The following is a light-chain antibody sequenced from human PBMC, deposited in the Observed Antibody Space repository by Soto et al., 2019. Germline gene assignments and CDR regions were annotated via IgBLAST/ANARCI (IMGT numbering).Light chain of an antibody. J-gene: IGKJ4*01. CDR2: DAS. CDR3: QQYGTWPPLT. Sequence: MTQSPSTLSASVGDRVTITCRASQSVHSALAWYQQRPGQTPRLLIYDASTRATGIPDRFSGSGSGTEFTLTISSLQSEDFAIYYCQQYGTWPPLTFGGGTQVEI. CDR1: QSVHSA. V-gene: IGKV3-15*01.